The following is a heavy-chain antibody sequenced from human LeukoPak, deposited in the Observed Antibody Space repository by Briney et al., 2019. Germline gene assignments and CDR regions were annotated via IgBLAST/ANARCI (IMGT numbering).Heavy chain of an antibody. CDR2: IYTSGST. CDR3: ARAPATHDAFDI. J-gene: IGHJ3*02. CDR1: GGSISSGSYY. V-gene: IGHV4-61*02. Sequence: SQTLSLTCTVSGGSISSGSYYWSWIRQPAGTGLEWIGRIYTSGSTNYNPSLKSRVTISVDTSKNQFSLKLSSVTAADTAVYYCARAPATHDAFDIWGQGTMVTVSS.